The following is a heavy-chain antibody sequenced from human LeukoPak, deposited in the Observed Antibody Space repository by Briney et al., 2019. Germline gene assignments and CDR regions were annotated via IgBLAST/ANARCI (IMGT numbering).Heavy chain of an antibody. CDR1: GFTFSSYS. CDR3: ARDPAGGDYVDAFDI. Sequence: GGSLRLSCAASGFTFSSYSMNWVRQAPGKGLEWVSYISSSSTIYYADSVKGRFTISRDNAKNSLYLQMNSLRAEDTAVYYCARDPAGGDYVDAFDIWGQGTMVTVSS. CDR2: ISSSSTI. V-gene: IGHV3-48*01. J-gene: IGHJ3*02. D-gene: IGHD4-17*01.